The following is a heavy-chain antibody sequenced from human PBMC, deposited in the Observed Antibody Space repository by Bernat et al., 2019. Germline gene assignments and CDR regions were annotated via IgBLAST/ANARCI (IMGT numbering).Heavy chain of an antibody. V-gene: IGHV3-33*01. J-gene: IGHJ4*02. CDR3: ARGEYYDSSGYSADY. D-gene: IGHD3-22*01. Sequence: QVQLVESGGGVVQPGRSLRLSCAASGFTFSSYGMHWVRQAPGKGLEWVAVIWYDGRNKYYCGSVKGRFTIYRDNSKNPLYLQMNSLRAEDTAVYYCARGEYYDSSGYSADYWGQGTLVTVSS. CDR1: GFTFSSYG. CDR2: IWYDGRNK.